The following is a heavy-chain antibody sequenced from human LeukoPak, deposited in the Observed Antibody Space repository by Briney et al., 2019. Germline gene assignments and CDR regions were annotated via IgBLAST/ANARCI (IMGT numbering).Heavy chain of an antibody. D-gene: IGHD2-2*01. V-gene: IGHV1-69*04. CDR1: GGTFSSYA. CDR3: ARSLGVVPAARWDYYGMDV. Sequence: SVKVSCKASGGTFSSYAISWVRQAPGQGLEWMGRIIPIFGIANYAQKFQGRVTITADKSTSTAYMELSSLRSEDTAVYYCARSLGVVPAARWDYYGMDVWGQGTTVTVSS. J-gene: IGHJ6*02. CDR2: IIPIFGIA.